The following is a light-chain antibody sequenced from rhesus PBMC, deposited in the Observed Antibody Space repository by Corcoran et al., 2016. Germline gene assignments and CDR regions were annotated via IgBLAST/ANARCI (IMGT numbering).Light chain of an antibody. CDR3: QHGYGSAWT. CDR2: KAS. CDR1: ENIKNY. Sequence: DIRMTQSPSSLSASVGDRVTITCRASENIKNYLNWYQPKPGKAPKLLIYKASTLQTGVPSRFSGSGSVTYYTFTISSLQPEDVATYYCQHGYGSAWTFGQGTRVEIK. J-gene: IGKJ1*01. V-gene: IGKV1-74*01.